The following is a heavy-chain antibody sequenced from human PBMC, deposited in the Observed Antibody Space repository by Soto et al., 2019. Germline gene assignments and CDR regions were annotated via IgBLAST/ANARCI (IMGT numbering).Heavy chain of an antibody. Sequence: PSETLSLTCTVSGGSFTGHFWSWVRQPPGKGLEWIGEVSHSGNTKYYPSLRSRVTLSVDSSKNQISLALTSVTAADTAVYYCARGGTRGYYFDYWGQGTLVTVSS. D-gene: IGHD3-10*01. CDR2: VSHSGNT. J-gene: IGHJ4*02. CDR3: ARGGTRGYYFDY. V-gene: IGHV4-34*01. CDR1: GGSFTGHF.